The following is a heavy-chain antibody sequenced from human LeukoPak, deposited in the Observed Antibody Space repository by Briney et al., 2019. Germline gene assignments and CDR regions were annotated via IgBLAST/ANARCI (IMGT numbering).Heavy chain of an antibody. V-gene: IGHV4-61*01. CDR3: ARENRSGHFDY. CDR2: IYYSGST. D-gene: IGHD1-14*01. Sequence: PSEALSLTCTVSGGSVSSGSYYWSWIRQPPGTGLEWIGYIYYSGSTNYNPSLKSRVTISVDTSKNQFSLKLSSVTAADTAVYYCARENRSGHFDYWGQGTLVTVSS. J-gene: IGHJ4*02. CDR1: GGSVSSGSYY.